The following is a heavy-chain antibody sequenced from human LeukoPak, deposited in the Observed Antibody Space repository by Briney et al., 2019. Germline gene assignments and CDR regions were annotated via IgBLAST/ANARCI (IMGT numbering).Heavy chain of an antibody. Sequence: GGSLRLSCAASGFTFTSYWMHWVRHAPGKGVVWVSRVIREGSYTSYADSVNRRFTISRDNAKNTLYLQMNSLRAEDTAVYYCARSSSTSCYFWGQGTLVTVSS. CDR3: ARSSSTSCYF. CDR1: GFTFTSYW. CDR2: VIREGSYT. D-gene: IGHD2-2*01. J-gene: IGHJ4*02. V-gene: IGHV3-74*01.